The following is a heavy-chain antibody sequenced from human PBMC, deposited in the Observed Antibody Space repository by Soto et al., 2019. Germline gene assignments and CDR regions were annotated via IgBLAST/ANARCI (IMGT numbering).Heavy chain of an antibody. CDR1: GGSISTGGYY. J-gene: IGHJ5*02. CDR3: VRVQPYDYGANSAWLVT. CDR2: TFYSGAT. V-gene: IGHV4-31*03. D-gene: IGHD4-17*01. Sequence: SETLSLTCTVSGGSISTGGYYWSLLRKHPGKGLEWIGYTFYSGATYYNPSLKSRTIISVDTSKNQFSLTLSSLTAADTAVHYCVRVQPYDYGANSAWLVTWGQGTLLTVSS.